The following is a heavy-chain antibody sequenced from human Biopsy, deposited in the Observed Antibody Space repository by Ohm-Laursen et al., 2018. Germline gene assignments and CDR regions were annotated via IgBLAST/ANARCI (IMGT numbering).Heavy chain of an antibody. CDR3: ARDRGYYSDRTVPGYFDL. J-gene: IGHJ2*01. V-gene: IGHV4-59*01. D-gene: IGHD3-22*01. CDR2: IYYTGNT. CDR1: GDSISTYY. Sequence: SDTLSLTCSVSGDSISTYYWSWIRQPPGKGLQWTGYIYYTGNTDYNPSLQSRVTISVDTSKNHFSLRLRSMTPADTAIYYCARDRGYYSDRTVPGYFDLWGRGTLVTVSS.